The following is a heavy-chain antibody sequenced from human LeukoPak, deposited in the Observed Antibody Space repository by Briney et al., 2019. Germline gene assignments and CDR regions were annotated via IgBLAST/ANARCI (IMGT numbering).Heavy chain of an antibody. CDR1: GFTFSSYS. CDR2: ISSSSSTI. D-gene: IGHD6-13*01. CDR3: ARDPRYSSSWYENFDY. J-gene: IGHJ4*02. V-gene: IGHV3-48*04. Sequence: GGSLRFSCAASGFTFSSYSMNWVRQAPGKGLEWVSYISSSSSTIYYADSVKGRFTISRDNAKNSLYLQMNSLRAEDTAVYYCARDPRYSSSWYENFDYWGQGTLVTVSS.